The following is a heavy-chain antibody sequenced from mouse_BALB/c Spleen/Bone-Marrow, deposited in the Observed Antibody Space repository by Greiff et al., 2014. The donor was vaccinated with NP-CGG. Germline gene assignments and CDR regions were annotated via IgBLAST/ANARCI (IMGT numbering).Heavy chain of an antibody. V-gene: IGHV1S29*02. CDR2: IYPYNGGT. CDR1: GYTFTDYN. CDR3: ARGAAYGYYLGLAY. J-gene: IGHJ3*01. Sequence: EVHLVESGPELVKPGASVKISCKASGYTFTDYNMHWVKQSHGKSLEWIGYIYPYNGGTVYKQKFKSKATLTVDNSSSTANMERRSLTSEDSAVYYCARGAAYGYYLGLAYWGQGTLVTVSA. D-gene: IGHD2-3*01.